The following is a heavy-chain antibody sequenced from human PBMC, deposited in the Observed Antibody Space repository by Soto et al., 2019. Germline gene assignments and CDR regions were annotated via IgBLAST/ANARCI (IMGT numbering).Heavy chain of an antibody. CDR1: GYNFDSYA. V-gene: IGHV1-18*01. Sequence: QTQLVQSGSEEEKPGASVKVSCKASGYNFDSYAISWVRQAPGQRLQWMGWISTYTGNTHYSLKFQGGVTMTTDTSTNTAFRQLRSLRVDATAVYFCVGVQTYDEGGYLGSMWGRGTLVTVAS. CDR2: ISTYTGNT. D-gene: IGHD2-21*02. CDR3: VGVQTYDEGGYLGSM. J-gene: IGHJ4*02.